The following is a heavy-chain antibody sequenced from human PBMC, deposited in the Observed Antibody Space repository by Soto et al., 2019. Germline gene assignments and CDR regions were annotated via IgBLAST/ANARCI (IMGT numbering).Heavy chain of an antibody. CDR2: IIPIFGTA. Sequence: QVQLVQSGAEVKKPGSSVKVSCKASGGTFSSYSINWVLQSPGQGLEWMGEIIPIFGTANYAQKFQGRVTITADESTSTAYMELSSLRADDTAVYYGARDGGRHSGGMDYWGQGTLVTVSS. D-gene: IGHD1-26*01. V-gene: IGHV1-69*01. CDR3: ARDGGRHSGGMDY. CDR1: GGTFSSYS. J-gene: IGHJ4*02.